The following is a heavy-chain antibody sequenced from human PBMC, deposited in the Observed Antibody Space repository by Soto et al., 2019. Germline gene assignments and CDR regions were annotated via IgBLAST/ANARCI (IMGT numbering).Heavy chain of an antibody. CDR3: ARDPPLSVLVVVATDDF. J-gene: IGHJ4*02. D-gene: IGHD2-21*01. CDR1: GFTVSSNY. Sequence: GGSLRLSCAASGFTVSSNYMSWVRQAPGKGLEWVSSISSSSSFRNYADSVKGRFSISRDNDKNLVYLQMDSLRAEDTAVYYCARDPPLSVLVVVATDDFWGQGTLVTVSS. V-gene: IGHV3-21*01. CDR2: ISSSSSFR.